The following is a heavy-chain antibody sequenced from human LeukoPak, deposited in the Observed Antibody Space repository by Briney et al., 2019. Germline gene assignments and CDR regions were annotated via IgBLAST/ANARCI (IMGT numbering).Heavy chain of an antibody. V-gene: IGHV1-2*02. CDR3: ARDYFGSGRYSPFDP. D-gene: IGHD3-10*01. CDR2: ISPASGGT. J-gene: IGHJ5*02. CDR1: GYTFTDCS. Sequence: GASVKVSCKASGYTFTDCSMHWVRQAPGQGLEWMGWISPASGGTKSAQKFQGRATMTRDTSINTAYMELRSLRSDDTAVYYCARDYFGSGRYSPFDPWGQGTLITVSS.